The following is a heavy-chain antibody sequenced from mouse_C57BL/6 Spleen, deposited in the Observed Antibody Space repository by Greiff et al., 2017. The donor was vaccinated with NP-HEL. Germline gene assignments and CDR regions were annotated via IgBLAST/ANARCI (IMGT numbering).Heavy chain of an antibody. CDR1: GYTFTSYW. V-gene: IGHV1-55*01. J-gene: IGHJ3*01. D-gene: IGHD2-4*01. Sequence: VQLQQPGAELVKPGASVKMSCKASGYTFTSYWITWVKQRPGQGLEWIGDIYPGSGSTNYNEKFKSKATLTVDTSSSTAYMQLSSLTSEDSAVYYCARRRGPMDDYDAFAYWGQGTLVTVSA. CDR3: ARRRGPMDDYDAFAY. CDR2: IYPGSGST.